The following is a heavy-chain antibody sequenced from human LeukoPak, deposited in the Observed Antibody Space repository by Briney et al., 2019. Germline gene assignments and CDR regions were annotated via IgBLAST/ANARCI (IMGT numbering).Heavy chain of an antibody. CDR1: GGSISSSSYY. Sequence: KTSETLSLTCTVSGGSISSSSYYWGWVRQPPGKRLEWIGNIYYSGSTYYNPSLKSRVTISLDTSKNQFSLKLSSVTPADTAVYYCASQYFDWLIKDFWGQGTLVTVSS. J-gene: IGHJ4*02. V-gene: IGHV4-39*01. CDR3: ASQYFDWLIKDF. CDR2: IYYSGST. D-gene: IGHD3-9*01.